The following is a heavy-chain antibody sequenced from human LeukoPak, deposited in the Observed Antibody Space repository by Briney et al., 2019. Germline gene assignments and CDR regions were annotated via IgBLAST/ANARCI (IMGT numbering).Heavy chain of an antibody. Sequence: SETLSLTCTVSGGSISSGSYYWSWIRQPAGKGLEWIGRIYTSGSTNYNPSLKSRVTISVDTSKNQFSLKLSSVTAADTAVYYCASHVSGTGDDYWGQGTLVTVSS. CDR1: GGSISSGSYY. CDR2: IYTSGST. D-gene: IGHD3/OR15-3a*01. V-gene: IGHV4-61*02. CDR3: ASHVSGTGDDY. J-gene: IGHJ4*02.